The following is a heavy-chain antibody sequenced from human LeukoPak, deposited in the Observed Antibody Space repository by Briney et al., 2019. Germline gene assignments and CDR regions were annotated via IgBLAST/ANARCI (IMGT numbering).Heavy chain of an antibody. CDR2: IYTSGST. CDR3: ARDFGSSWYGWFDP. J-gene: IGHJ5*02. CDR1: GGSISSGSYY. V-gene: IGHV4-61*02. D-gene: IGHD6-13*01. Sequence: PSETLSLTCTVSGGSISSGSYYWSWIRQPAGKGLEWIGRIYTSGSTNYNPSLKSRVTISVDTSKNQFSLKLSSVTAADTAVYYCARDFGSSWYGWFDPWGQEPWSPSPQ.